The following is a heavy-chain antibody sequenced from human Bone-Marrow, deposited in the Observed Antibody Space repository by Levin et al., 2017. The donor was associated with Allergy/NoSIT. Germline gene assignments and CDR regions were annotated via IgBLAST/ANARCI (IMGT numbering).Heavy chain of an antibody. CDR1: GGSISSGTNY. J-gene: IGHJ4*02. D-gene: IGHD6-19*01. CDR2: VDTSGNT. CDR3: ALEGSTCWYSYFDD. Sequence: SETLSLTCTVSGGSISSGTNYWSWIRQPAGKGLEWIGRVDTSGNTNYNPSFKSRITISLDSSKNQFSLKLTSVTAADTAVYYCALEGSTCWYSYFDDWGQGTLVTVSS. V-gene: IGHV4-61*02.